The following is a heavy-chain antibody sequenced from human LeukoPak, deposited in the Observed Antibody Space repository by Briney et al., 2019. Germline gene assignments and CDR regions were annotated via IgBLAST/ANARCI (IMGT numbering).Heavy chain of an antibody. Sequence: PGGSLRLSCAASGFTVSSNYMSWVRQAPGKGLEWVSAISGSGGSTYYADSVKGRFTISRDNSKNTLYLQMNSLRAEDTAVYYCAKVDDYGDYTVGWGQGTLVTVSS. D-gene: IGHD4-17*01. V-gene: IGHV3-23*01. CDR2: ISGSGGST. CDR1: GFTVSSNY. CDR3: AKVDDYGDYTVG. J-gene: IGHJ4*02.